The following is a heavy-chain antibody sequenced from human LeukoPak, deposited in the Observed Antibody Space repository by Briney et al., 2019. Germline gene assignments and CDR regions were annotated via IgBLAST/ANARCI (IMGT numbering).Heavy chain of an antibody. Sequence: SGGSLRLPCAASGFTFSSYAMSWVRQAPGKGLEWVSAISGSGGSTYYADSVKGRFTVSRDNSKNTLYLQMNCLRAEDTAVYYCAKPLGSAFDIWGQGTMVTVSS. CDR3: AKPLGSAFDI. J-gene: IGHJ3*02. CDR1: GFTFSSYA. D-gene: IGHD7-27*01. V-gene: IGHV3-23*01. CDR2: ISGSGGST.